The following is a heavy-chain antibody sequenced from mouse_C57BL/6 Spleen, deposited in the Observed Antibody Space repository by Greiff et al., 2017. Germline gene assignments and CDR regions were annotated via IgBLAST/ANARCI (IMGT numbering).Heavy chain of an antibody. Sequence: QVQLQESGPELVKPGASVKISCKASGYAFSSSWMNWVKQRPGKGLEWIGGIYPGDGNTNYNGKFKGKATLTADKSSSTAYMQRSSLTSEDSAVYCCANAMDYWGQGTSVTVSS. CDR3: ANAMDY. V-gene: IGHV1-82*01. CDR1: GYAFSSSW. CDR2: IYPGDGNT. J-gene: IGHJ4*01.